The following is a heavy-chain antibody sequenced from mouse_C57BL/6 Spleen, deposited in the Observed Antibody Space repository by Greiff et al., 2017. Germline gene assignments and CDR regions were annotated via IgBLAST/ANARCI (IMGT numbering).Heavy chain of an antibody. CDR1: GYTFTSYW. V-gene: IGHV1-74*01. CDR3: AIDGSSSYWYFDV. D-gene: IGHD1-1*01. J-gene: IGHJ1*03. CDR2: IHPSDSDT. Sequence: VQLQQPGAELVKPGASVKVSCKASGYTFTSYWMHWVKQRPGQGLEWIGRIHPSDSDTNYNQKFKGKATLTVDKSSSTAYMQLSSLTSEDSAVYYWAIDGSSSYWYFDVWGTGTTVTVSS.